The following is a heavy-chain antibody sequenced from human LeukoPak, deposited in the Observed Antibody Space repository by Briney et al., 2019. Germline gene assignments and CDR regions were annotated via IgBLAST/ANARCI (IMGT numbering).Heavy chain of an antibody. D-gene: IGHD6-13*01. CDR1: GYTFTGYY. J-gene: IGHJ4*02. CDR2: INPNNGGT. V-gene: IGHV1-2*04. CDR3: ARVGSSSWYGRDYFDY. Sequence: ASVKVSCKASGYTFTGYYMHWVRQAPGQGLEWMGWINPNNGGTNYAQKFQGWVTMTRDTSISTAYMELSRLRSDDTAVYYCARVGSSSWYGRDYFDYWGQGTLVTVSS.